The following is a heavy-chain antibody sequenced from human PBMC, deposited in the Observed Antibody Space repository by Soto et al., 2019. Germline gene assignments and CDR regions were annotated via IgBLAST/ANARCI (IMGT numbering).Heavy chain of an antibody. CDR2: ISYSGNT. CDR1: DGSLGNFY. CDR3: ARAPMVLSRSYFDS. V-gene: IGHV4-59*01. Sequence: PSDTLCLTCPVSDGSLGNFYWTWLRPPPGKGLEWIGYISYSGNTNYNPSLKSRVSISVDTSKNQLSLNLTSVTAADTAVYYCARAPMVLSRSYFDSWGQGNPVTVSS. J-gene: IGHJ4*02. D-gene: IGHD2-8*01.